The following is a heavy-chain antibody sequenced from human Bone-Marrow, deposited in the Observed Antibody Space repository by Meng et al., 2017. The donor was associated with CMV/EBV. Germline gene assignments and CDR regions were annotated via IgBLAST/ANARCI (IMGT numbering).Heavy chain of an antibody. CDR1: GFTFSSYS. D-gene: IGHD6-19*01. Sequence: GGSLRLSCAASGFTFSSYSMNWVRQAPGKGLEWVSSISSSSSYIYYADSVKGRFTISRDNAKNSLYLQMNSLRAEDTAVYYCAKTQWLVPSYGDWWGQGTRVTGSS. CDR2: ISSSSSYI. J-gene: IGHJ4*02. CDR3: AKTQWLVPSYGDW. V-gene: IGHV3-21*01.